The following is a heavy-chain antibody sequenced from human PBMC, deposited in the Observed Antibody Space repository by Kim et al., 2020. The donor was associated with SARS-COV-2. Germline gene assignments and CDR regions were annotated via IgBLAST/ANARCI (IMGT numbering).Heavy chain of an antibody. J-gene: IGHJ5*02. CDR2: ISWNSGSI. CDR1: GFTFDDYA. V-gene: IGHV3-9*01. Sequence: GGSLRLSCAASGFTFDDYAMHWVRQAPWKGLEWVSGISWNSGSIGYADSVKGRFTISRDNAKNSLYLQMNSLRAEDTALYYCAKNAVKGIAVAGIAWFDPWGQGTLVTVSS. D-gene: IGHD6-19*01. CDR3: AKNAVKGIAVAGIAWFDP.